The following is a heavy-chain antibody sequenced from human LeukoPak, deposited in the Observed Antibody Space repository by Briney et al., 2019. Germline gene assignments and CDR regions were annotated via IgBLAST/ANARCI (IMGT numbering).Heavy chain of an antibody. D-gene: IGHD6-13*01. V-gene: IGHV3-30*03. CDR2: ISYDGSNK. CDR1: GFTFSSYG. Sequence: GGSLRLSCAASGFTFSSYGMHWVRQAPGKGLEWVAVISYDGSNKYYADSVKGRFTISRGNSNNTLYLQMNSLRVEDTAVYYCARRWSFDYWGQGTLVTVSS. CDR3: ARRWSFDY. J-gene: IGHJ4*02.